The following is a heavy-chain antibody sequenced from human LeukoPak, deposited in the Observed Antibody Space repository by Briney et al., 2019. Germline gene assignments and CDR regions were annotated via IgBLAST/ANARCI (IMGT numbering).Heavy chain of an antibody. V-gene: IGHV3-9*01. Sequence: PGGSLRLSCAASGFTFDDYAMHWVRQAPGKGLEWVSGISWNSGSIGYADSVKGRFTISRDNAKNSLYLQMNSLRAEDTALYYCAKGHGSGSYYPLDYWGQGTLVTVSS. CDR3: AKGHGSGSYYPLDY. J-gene: IGHJ4*02. CDR1: GFTFDDYA. CDR2: ISWNSGSI. D-gene: IGHD3-10*01.